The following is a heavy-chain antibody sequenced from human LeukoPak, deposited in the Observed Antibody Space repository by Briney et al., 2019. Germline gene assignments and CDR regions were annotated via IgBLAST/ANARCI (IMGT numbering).Heavy chain of an antibody. CDR3: ARQRVAGTHYYHGLDV. CDR2: IYPGDSDT. J-gene: IGHJ6*02. Sequence: GESLKISCKGSGDSFTSYWIAWVRQLPGIGLEWMGLIYPGDSDTRYNPSFQGQVTMSADKSISTAFLQWSSLKASDSAIYYCARQRVAGTHYYHGLDVWGQGTTVTVSS. D-gene: IGHD6-19*01. CDR1: GDSFTSYW. V-gene: IGHV5-51*01.